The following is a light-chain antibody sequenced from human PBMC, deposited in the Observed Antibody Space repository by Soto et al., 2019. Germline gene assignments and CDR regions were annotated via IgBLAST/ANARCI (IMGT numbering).Light chain of an antibody. V-gene: IGLV2-14*03. CDR2: GVR. CDR3: TSYTASTTLV. Sequence: QSALTHLASGSGSPGQSITISNTGTSSDVGAYNYVSWYQQHPGIPPKLFIYGVRNRPSGVSNRFSGSKSGNTASLTISGLQAEDEADYYWTSYTASTTLVVGTGTTVTVL. J-gene: IGLJ1*01. CDR1: SSDVGAYNY.